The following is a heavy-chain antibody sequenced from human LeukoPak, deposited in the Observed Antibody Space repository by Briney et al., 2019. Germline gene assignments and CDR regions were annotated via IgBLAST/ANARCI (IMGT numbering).Heavy chain of an antibody. CDR3: ASALDCSSTSCSGRVAFDI. CDR2: IIPIFGTA. D-gene: IGHD2-2*01. J-gene: IGHJ3*02. V-gene: IGHV1-69*13. Sequence: ASVNVSCKASGGTFSSYAISWVRQARGQGLEGMGGIIPIFGTANYAQKFQGRVTITADESTSTAYMGLSSLRSEDTAVYYCASALDCSSTSCSGRVAFDIWGQGTMVTVSS. CDR1: GGTFSSYA.